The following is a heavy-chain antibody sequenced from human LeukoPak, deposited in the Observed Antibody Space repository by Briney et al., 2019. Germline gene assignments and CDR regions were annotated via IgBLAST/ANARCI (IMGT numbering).Heavy chain of an antibody. Sequence: SETLSLTCTVSGGSISSYYWSWIRQPPGKGLEWIGYIYYSGSTNYNPSLKSRVTISVDTSKNQFSLKLSSVTAADTAVYYCAGGGGSGWYGEDHYFDYRGQGTLVTVSS. CDR2: IYYSGST. CDR3: AGGGGSGWYGEDHYFDY. D-gene: IGHD6-19*01. J-gene: IGHJ4*02. CDR1: GGSISSYY. V-gene: IGHV4-59*01.